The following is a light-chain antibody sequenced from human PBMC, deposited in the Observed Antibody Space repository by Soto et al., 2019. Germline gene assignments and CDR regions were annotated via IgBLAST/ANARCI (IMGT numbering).Light chain of an antibody. CDR2: EVS. Sequence: QSVLTXPPSASGSPGQSVTISCTGTSSDVGGYNYVSWYQQHPGKAPKLMIYEVSKRPSGVPDRFSGPKSGNTASLTVSGLQADDEADYYCISYAGSNLLYVFGTGTKVTLL. V-gene: IGLV2-8*01. J-gene: IGLJ1*01. CDR1: SSDVGGYNY. CDR3: ISYAGSNLLYV.